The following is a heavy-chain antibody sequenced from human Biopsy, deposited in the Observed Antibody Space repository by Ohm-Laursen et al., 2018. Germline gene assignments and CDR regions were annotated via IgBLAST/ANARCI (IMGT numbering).Heavy chain of an antibody. CDR2: IWYDGSNK. V-gene: IGHV3-33*01. CDR3: AREGDDSSGYTPHYFDY. J-gene: IGHJ4*02. Sequence: SLRLSCAAAGFSFSMYGMHWVRQAPGKGLEWVAVIWYDGSNKYYADSVKGRFTISRDGPKNTLYLQMNSLRAEDTAVYYCAREGDDSSGYTPHYFDYWGQGTLVTVSS. CDR1: GFSFSMYG. D-gene: IGHD3-22*01.